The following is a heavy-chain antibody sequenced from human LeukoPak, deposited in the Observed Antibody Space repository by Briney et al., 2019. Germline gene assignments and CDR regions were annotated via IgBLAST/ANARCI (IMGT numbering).Heavy chain of an antibody. CDR1: GYTFTKYY. V-gene: IGHV1-2*02. CDR3: ARSNYDFWSGYESTAQNWFDP. J-gene: IGHJ5*02. CDR2: INPNSGGT. D-gene: IGHD3-3*01. Sequence: ASVKVSCKTSGYTFTKYYMHWVRQAPGQGLEWMGWINPNSGGTNYAQKFQGRVTMTRDTSISTAYMELSRLRSDDTAVYYCARSNYDFWSGYESTAQNWFDPWGQGILVTVSS.